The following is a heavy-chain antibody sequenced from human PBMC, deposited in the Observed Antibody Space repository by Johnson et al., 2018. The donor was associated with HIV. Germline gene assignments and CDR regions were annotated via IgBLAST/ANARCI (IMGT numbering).Heavy chain of an antibody. V-gene: IGHV3-23*04. D-gene: IGHD2-15*01. CDR2: ITGSGDGT. CDR3: AKARSWPYPYDAFDV. CDR1: GFTFNIYA. J-gene: IGHJ3*01. Sequence: VQLVESGGGVVQPGGSLRLSCAASGFTFNIYAMNWVRQAPGKGLEWVSAITGSGDGTYYADSVTGRFSISRDNSRNTLFLQMSSLSADDTAVYYCAKARSWPYPYDAFDVWGQGTVVTVSS.